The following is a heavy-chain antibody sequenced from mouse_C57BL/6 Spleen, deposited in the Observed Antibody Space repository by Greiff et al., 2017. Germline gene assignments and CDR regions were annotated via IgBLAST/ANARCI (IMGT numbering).Heavy chain of an antibody. J-gene: IGHJ3*01. CDR2: ISSGGDYI. CDR1: GFTFSSYA. D-gene: IGHD2-10*02. V-gene: IGHV5-9-1*02. CDR3: TRGGYDGGFAD. Sequence: EVKLVESGEGLVKPGGSLKLSCAASGFTFSSYAMSWVRQTPEKRLEWVAYISSGGDYIYYADTVKGRFTISRDTARNTLYLQMSSLKSEDTAMYYCTRGGYDGGFADWGQGTLVTVSA.